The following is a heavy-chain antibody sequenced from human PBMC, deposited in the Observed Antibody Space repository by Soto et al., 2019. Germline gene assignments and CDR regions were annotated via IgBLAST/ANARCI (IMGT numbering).Heavy chain of an antibody. CDR1: GGSISSYY. J-gene: IGHJ5*02. Sequence: SETLSLTCTVSGGSISSYYWSWIRQPPGKGLEWIGYIYYSGSTNYNPSLKSRVTISLDTSKNQFSLKLSSVTAADTAVYYCARQVQLGWFDPWGQGTLVTASS. V-gene: IGHV4-59*08. D-gene: IGHD1-1*01. CDR3: ARQVQLGWFDP. CDR2: IYYSGST.